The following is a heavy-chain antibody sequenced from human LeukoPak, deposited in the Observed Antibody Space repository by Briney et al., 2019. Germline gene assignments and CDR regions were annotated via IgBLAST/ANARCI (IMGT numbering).Heavy chain of an antibody. J-gene: IGHJ4*02. Sequence: ASVKVSCKASGYTFTNYDFNWVRQATGQRPEWMGWMSPNSGDTGYAQKFQDRVTMTRNTSISTAHMELSSLRSDDTAVYYCARGPPNWGYDYWGPGTLVTVSS. CDR1: GYTFTNYD. D-gene: IGHD7-27*01. V-gene: IGHV1-8*01. CDR2: MSPNSGDT. CDR3: ARGPPNWGYDY.